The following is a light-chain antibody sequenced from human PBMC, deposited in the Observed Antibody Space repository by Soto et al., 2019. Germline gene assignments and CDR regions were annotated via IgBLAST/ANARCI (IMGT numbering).Light chain of an antibody. CDR1: QSVSSY. V-gene: IGKV3-11*01. J-gene: IGKJ4*01. CDR2: DAS. CDR3: QQRSNWPLT. Sequence: EIVLTQSPATLSLSPGERDTIPCRASQSVSSYLAWYQQKPGKAPRLLIYDASNRATGIPARFSGSGSGTDFTLTISSLEPEDFAVYYCQQRSNWPLTFGGGTKVDIK.